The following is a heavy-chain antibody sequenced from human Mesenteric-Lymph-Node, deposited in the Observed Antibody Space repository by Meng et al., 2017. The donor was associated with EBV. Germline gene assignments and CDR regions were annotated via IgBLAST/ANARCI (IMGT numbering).Heavy chain of an antibody. J-gene: IGHJ5*02. CDR3: ARSAGGDYSFDP. D-gene: IGHD4-17*01. Sequence: QVQLVQSGAEVKKPGASVKVSCKASGYTFTNYGINWVRQAPGQGIEWMGGISPYNGNTYSAQKFQGRVTMTRNTSISTAYMELSSLRSEDTAVYYCARSAGGDYSFDPWGQGTLVTVSS. CDR2: ISPYNGNT. CDR1: GYTFTNYG. V-gene: IGHV1-18*01.